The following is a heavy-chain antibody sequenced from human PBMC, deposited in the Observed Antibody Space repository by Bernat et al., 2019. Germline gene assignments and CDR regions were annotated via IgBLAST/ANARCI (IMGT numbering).Heavy chain of an antibody. Sequence: QVQLQQWGAGLLKPSETLSLTCAVYGGSFSGYYWSWIRQPPGKGLEWIGEINHSGSTNYNPSLKSRVTISVDTSKNQFSLKLSSVTAADTAVYYCARGRGYYYGSEVRNWYDPWGHGTLVTVSS. CDR3: ARGRGYYYGSEVRNWYDP. V-gene: IGHV4-34*01. CDR1: GGSFSGYY. CDR2: INHSGST. D-gene: IGHD3-10*01. J-gene: IGHJ5*02.